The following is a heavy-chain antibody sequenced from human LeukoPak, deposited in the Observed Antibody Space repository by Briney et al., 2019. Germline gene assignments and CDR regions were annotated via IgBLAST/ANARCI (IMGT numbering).Heavy chain of an antibody. CDR1: DYSIGSGYY. CDR2: IYHSGRT. D-gene: IGHD6-19*01. Sequence: SETLSLTCAVSDYSIGSGYYWGWIRQPPGKGLEWIGNIYHSGRTYYNPSLKSRVTVSLDTSKNLFSLKVSSVTAADTAVYYCAISSGWRGGFDYWGQGTLVTVSS. V-gene: IGHV4-38-2*01. J-gene: IGHJ4*02. CDR3: AISSGWRGGFDY.